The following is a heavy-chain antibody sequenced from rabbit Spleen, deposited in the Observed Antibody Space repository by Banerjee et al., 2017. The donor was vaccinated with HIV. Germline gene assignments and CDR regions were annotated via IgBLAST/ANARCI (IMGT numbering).Heavy chain of an antibody. Sequence: QLKESGGGLVQPGGSLTLSCKASGFDFNSYYLSWVRQAPGKGLEWIGIIYVGGGNTDYASWVNGRFTISSDNAQNTVDLQMNSLTAADTATYFCARAGEGGDGYLNLWGPGTLVTVS. CDR1: GFDFNSYY. CDR2: IYVGGGNT. V-gene: IGHV1S7*01. CDR3: ARAGEGGDGYLNL. D-gene: IGHD5-1*01. J-gene: IGHJ4*01.